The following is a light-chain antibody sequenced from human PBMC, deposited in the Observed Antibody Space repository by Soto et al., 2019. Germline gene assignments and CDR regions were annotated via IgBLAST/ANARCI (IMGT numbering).Light chain of an antibody. CDR2: EVS. CDR1: SSDVGGYNH. Sequence: QSVLTQPASVSGSPGQSITISCTGTSSDVGGYNHVSWYQQHPGKAPKLMIYEVSNRPSGVSNRFSGSKSGNTASLTISGLQAEDEADYYCSSYTSSSTLVFGGGTKVTVL. CDR3: SSYTSSSTLV. J-gene: IGLJ2*01. V-gene: IGLV2-14*01.